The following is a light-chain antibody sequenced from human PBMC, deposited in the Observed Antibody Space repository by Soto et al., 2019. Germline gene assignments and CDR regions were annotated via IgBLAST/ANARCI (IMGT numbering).Light chain of an antibody. V-gene: IGKV3-15*01. CDR2: GAS. Sequence: IVMTQSPATLSVSPGERATLSCRASQSVSSSLAWYQQKPGQAPRLLIYGASTRATGIPARFSGSGSGTEFTLTISSLQSEDFAVYYCQQLNSYLSITFGQGTRLEI. J-gene: IGKJ5*01. CDR3: QQLNSYLSIT. CDR1: QSVSSS.